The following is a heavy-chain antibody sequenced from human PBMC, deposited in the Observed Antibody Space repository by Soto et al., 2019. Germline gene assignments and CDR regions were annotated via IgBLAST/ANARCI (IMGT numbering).Heavy chain of an antibody. CDR3: ARDLDGSGSYYPDY. CDR1: GYVFISYG. D-gene: IGHD3-10*01. J-gene: IGHJ4*02. V-gene: IGHV1-18*01. CDR2: ISRHNGNT. Sequence: QVQLVQSGAEVKKPGASVKVSCKASGYVFISYGISWVRQAPGQGLEWMGWISRHNGNTNYAQKFQVRVTMTTDASTSTAYMELRSLRADDTAVYYWARDLDGSGSYYPDYWGQGTLVTVSS.